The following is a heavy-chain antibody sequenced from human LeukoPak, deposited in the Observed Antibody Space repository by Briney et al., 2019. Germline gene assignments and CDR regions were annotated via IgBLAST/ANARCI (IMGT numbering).Heavy chain of an antibody. Sequence: SETLSLTCTVSGGSISSSSYYWGWIRQPPGKGLEWIGEIYHSGSTNYNPSLKSRVTISVDKSKNQFSLKLSSVTAADTAVYYCARVEEWELLHFDYWGQGTLVTVSS. CDR2: IYHSGST. D-gene: IGHD1-26*01. CDR1: GGSISSSSYY. J-gene: IGHJ4*02. CDR3: ARVEEWELLHFDY. V-gene: IGHV4-39*07.